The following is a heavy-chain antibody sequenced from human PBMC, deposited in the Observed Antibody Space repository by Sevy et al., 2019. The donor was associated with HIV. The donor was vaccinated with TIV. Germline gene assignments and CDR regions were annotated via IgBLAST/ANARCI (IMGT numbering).Heavy chain of an antibody. Sequence: GGSLRLSCSASGFTFSPYSMNWVRQAPGKGLEWISCIGGTTSNTEYADSVKGRFTISRDNAKNLVYLQMSSLRAEDTAVYYCARDWSYAFDFWGQGIMVTVSS. J-gene: IGHJ3*01. CDR2: IGGTTSNT. V-gene: IGHV3-48*01. CDR1: GFTFSPYS. CDR3: ARDWSYAFDF.